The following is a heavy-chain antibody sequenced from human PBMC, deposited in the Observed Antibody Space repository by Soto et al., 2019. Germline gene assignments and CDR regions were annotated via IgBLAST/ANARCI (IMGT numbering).Heavy chain of an antibody. J-gene: IGHJ2*01. CDR3: ARVGYGDYGWYFDR. CDR2: IYSGGST. Sequence: EVQLVESGGGLIQPGGSLRLSCAASGFTVTNKYMTWVRQAPGKGLEWVSVIYSGGSTSYAASVKGRFTISRDNSKNIRDLQVHSVGAEDTAVYYCARVGYGDYGWYFDRWGRGTLVTFSS. CDR1: GFTVTNKY. D-gene: IGHD4-17*01. V-gene: IGHV3-53*01.